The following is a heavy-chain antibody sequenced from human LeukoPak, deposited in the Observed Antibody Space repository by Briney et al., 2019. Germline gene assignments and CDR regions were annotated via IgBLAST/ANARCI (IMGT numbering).Heavy chain of an antibody. Sequence: PSETLSLTCTVSGGSISSSSYYWGWIRQPPGKGLEWIGSIYYSGNTYYNPSLKSRVTISVDTSKNQFSLKLSSVTAADTAVYYCAREAAAGTGGFDYWGQGTLVTVSS. D-gene: IGHD6-13*01. CDR2: IYYSGNT. J-gene: IGHJ4*02. CDR1: GGSISSSSYY. V-gene: IGHV4-39*07. CDR3: AREAAAGTGGFDY.